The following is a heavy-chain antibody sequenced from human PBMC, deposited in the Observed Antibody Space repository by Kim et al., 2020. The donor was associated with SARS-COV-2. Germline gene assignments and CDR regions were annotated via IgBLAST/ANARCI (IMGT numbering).Heavy chain of an antibody. J-gene: IGHJ3*02. Sequence: ASVKVSCKTSGYTFTSYGINWVRQAPGQGLEWMGWISAYNGNTKYSQKFQERVTMTTDTSTTTAYMELGSLRYDDTAVYYCAKSRQLTAIRVSAFEIWGQGKTVTGSS. CDR2: ISAYNGNT. CDR3: AKSRQLTAIRVSAFEI. CDR1: GYTFTSYG. V-gene: IGHV1-18*01. D-gene: IGHD2-21*02.